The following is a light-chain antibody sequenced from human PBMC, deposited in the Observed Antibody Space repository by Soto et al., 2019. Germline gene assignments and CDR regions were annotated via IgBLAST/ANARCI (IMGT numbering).Light chain of an antibody. CDR3: QVWNSSSDHVV. CDR2: DDS. Sequence: SYELTQPPSVSVAPGQTARITCGGNNMGRKSVHWYQQKPGQAPVLVAYDDSDRPSGIPERFSGSNSGNTATLTISRVEAGDEADYYCQVWNSSSDHVVFGGGTKLTVL. J-gene: IGLJ2*01. V-gene: IGLV3-21*02. CDR1: NMGRKS.